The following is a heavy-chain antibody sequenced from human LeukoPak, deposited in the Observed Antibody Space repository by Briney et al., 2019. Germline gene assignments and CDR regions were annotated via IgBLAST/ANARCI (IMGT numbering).Heavy chain of an antibody. J-gene: IGHJ5*02. Sequence: QSSETLSLTCTVSGGSISSSIYYWGWIRQPPGKGLEWIGSIYYGGSTYYKPSLKSRVTISVDTSKNQFSLKLSSVTAADTAMYYCARDIGSQMATISDWFDPWGQGTLVTVSS. D-gene: IGHD5-24*01. CDR3: ARDIGSQMATISDWFDP. V-gene: IGHV4-39*07. CDR1: GGSISSSIYY. CDR2: IYYGGST.